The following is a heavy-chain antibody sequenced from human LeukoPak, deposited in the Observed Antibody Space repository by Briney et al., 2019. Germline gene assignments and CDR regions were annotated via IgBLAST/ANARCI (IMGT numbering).Heavy chain of an antibody. J-gene: IGHJ5*02. D-gene: IGHD3-10*01. CDR2: ISGSGGST. CDR3: ASLLLWFDGRFDP. V-gene: IGHV3-23*01. Sequence: PGGSLRLSCAASGFTFSSYTMSWVRQAPGKGLEWVSAISGSGGSTYYADSVKGRFTISRDNSKNTLYLQMNSLRAEDTAVYHCASLLLWFDGRFDPWGQGTLVTVSS. CDR1: GFTFSSYT.